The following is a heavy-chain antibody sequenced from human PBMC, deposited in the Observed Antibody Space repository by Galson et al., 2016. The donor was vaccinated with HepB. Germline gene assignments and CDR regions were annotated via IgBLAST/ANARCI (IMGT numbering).Heavy chain of an antibody. J-gene: IGHJ5*02. CDR2: TYWNDDK. Sequence: PALVKPTQTLTLTCSFSGFSLSTSRVGVVWIRRPPGKALEWLALTYWNDDKRYSPSLSSRLTVTKDTSKNQVVLTMTNMDPVDTATYYCAHFMTTRTTGHFDPWDQGTLVTVSS. V-gene: IGHV2-5*01. CDR1: GFSLSTSRVG. D-gene: IGHD4-17*01. CDR3: AHFMTTRTTGHFDP.